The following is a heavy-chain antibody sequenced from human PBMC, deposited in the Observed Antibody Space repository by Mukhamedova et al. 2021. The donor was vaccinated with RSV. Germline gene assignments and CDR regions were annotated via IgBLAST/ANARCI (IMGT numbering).Heavy chain of an antibody. CDR2: INAGNGNT. D-gene: IGHD1-1*01. V-gene: IGHV1-3*01. J-gene: IGHJ4*02. CDR3: ARGGGTGTKRYFDY. Sequence: INAGNGNTKYSQKFQGRVTITRDTSASTAYMELSSLRSEDTAVYYCARGGGTGTKRYFDYWGQGTLVTVSS.